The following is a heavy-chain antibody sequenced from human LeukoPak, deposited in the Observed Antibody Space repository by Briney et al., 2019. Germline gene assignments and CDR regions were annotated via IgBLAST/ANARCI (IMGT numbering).Heavy chain of an antibody. CDR3: ARDSLDIVVVPAAIRDYYYGMDV. D-gene: IGHD2-2*01. J-gene: IGHJ6*02. CDR2: ISYDGSNK. CDR1: GFTFSSYA. V-gene: IGHV3-30*04. Sequence: GGSLRLSCAASGFTFSSYATHWVRQAPGKGLEWVAVISYDGSNKYYADSVKGRFTISRDNSKNTLYLQMNSLRAEDTAVYYCARDSLDIVVVPAAIRDYYYGMDVWGQGTTVTVSS.